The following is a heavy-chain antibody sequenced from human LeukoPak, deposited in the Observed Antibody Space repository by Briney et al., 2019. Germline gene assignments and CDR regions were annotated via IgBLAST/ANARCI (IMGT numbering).Heavy chain of an antibody. Sequence: SETLSLTCTVSGGSISSYYWSWIRQPPGKGLEWIGHIYYSGSTNYNPSLKSRVTISVDTSKNQFSLKLSSVTAADTAVYYCARHNGPGIAVFWGQGTLVTVSS. CDR3: ARHNGPGIAVF. D-gene: IGHD6-19*01. V-gene: IGHV4-59*08. CDR2: IYYSGST. J-gene: IGHJ4*02. CDR1: GGSISSYY.